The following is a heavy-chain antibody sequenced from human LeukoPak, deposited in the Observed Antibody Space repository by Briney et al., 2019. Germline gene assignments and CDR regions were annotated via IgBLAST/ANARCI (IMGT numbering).Heavy chain of an antibody. CDR2: INPNSGGT. V-gene: IGHV1-2*06. CDR3: ATGTLYDFWSGTYFDY. D-gene: IGHD3-3*01. CDR1: GYTFTGYY. J-gene: IGHJ4*02. Sequence: ASVKVSCKASGYTFTGYYMHWVRQAPGQGLEWMGRINPNSGGTNYAQKFQGRVTMTRDTSISTAYMELSRLRSEDTAVYYCATGTLYDFWSGTYFDYWGQGTLVTVSS.